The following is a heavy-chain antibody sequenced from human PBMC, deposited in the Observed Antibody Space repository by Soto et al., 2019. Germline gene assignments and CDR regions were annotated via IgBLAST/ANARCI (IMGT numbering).Heavy chain of an antibody. CDR2: IYSSGTT. CDR3: ARGPYCGDSCYFDS. J-gene: IGHJ5*01. D-gene: IGHD2-15*01. V-gene: IGHV4-4*07. CDR1: AGSINGYY. Sequence: PSETLSLTCTDFAGSINGYYWSWIRQPAGKGPEWIGRIYSSGTTNYNPSLKSRVTMSVDTSKDELSLKLNAVTAADTGVYYCARGPYCGDSCYFDSWGQGTLVTVSS.